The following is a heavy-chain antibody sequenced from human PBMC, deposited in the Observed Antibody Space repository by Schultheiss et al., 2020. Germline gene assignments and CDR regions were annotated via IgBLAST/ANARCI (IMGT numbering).Heavy chain of an antibody. CDR1: GGSISSSSYY. Sequence: SETLSLTCTVSGGSISSSSYYWGWIRQTPGKGLEWIGEINHSGSTNYNPSLKSRVTISVDTSKNQFSLKLSSVTAADTAVYYCARGLGPRYYFDYWGQGTLVTVSS. CDR2: INHSGST. V-gene: IGHV4-39*07. CDR3: ARGLGPRYYFDY. J-gene: IGHJ4*02. D-gene: IGHD3-16*01.